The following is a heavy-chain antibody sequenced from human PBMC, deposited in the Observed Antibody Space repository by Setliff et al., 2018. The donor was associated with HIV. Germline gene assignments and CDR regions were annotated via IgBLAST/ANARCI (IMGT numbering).Heavy chain of an antibody. CDR1: GFTFSDYS. V-gene: IGHV3-48*04. J-gene: IGHJ4*02. CDR3: ARAPSWQRQVDF. D-gene: IGHD6-25*01. CDR2: VNANSDTI. Sequence: GGSLRLSCVASGFTFSDYSMNRVRQVPGKGLEWLSYVNANSDTIYYADSVKGRFTISRHNAKDSVYLQMNTLRVEDTAAYYCARAPSWQRQVDFWGQGTLVTVSS.